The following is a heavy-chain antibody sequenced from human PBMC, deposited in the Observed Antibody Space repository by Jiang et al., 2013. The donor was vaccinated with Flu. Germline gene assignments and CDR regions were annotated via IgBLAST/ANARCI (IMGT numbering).Heavy chain of an antibody. CDR3: ARGTPKSPLLSGAAQHFGLGV. CDR2: INDNNGNT. CDR1: GYIFAANG. V-gene: IGHV1-18*01. D-gene: IGHD2/OR15-2a*01. Sequence: SGAEVKKPGASMKVSCRTTGYIFAANGVTWVRQAPGQGFEWMGWINDNNGNTNYAQKFQGRVTMTRNTFTRTAYLELRSLTSDDTAIYYCARGTPKSPLLSGAAQHFGLGVWGQGTSVTVSS. J-gene: IGHJ6*02.